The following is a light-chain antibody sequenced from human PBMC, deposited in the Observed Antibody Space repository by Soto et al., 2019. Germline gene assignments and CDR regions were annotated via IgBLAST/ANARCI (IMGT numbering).Light chain of an antibody. V-gene: IGLV2-14*01. CDR3: YSYTSSSTVL. Sequence: QSALTQPASVSGSPGQSITISCTGISSYIGGYNYVSWYQQHPGKAPKLMIYDVSNRRSGVSNRFSGSKSGNTASLTSSGIQAEDEADYYCYSYTSSSTVLFGGGTKVTVL. CDR1: SSYIGGYNY. J-gene: IGLJ2*01. CDR2: DVS.